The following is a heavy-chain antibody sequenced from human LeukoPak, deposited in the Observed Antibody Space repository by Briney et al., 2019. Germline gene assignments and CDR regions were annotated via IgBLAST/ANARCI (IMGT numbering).Heavy chain of an antibody. J-gene: IGHJ5*02. V-gene: IGHV1-2*02. Sequence: ASVKVSCKASGYTFTGYYMHWVRQAPGQGLEWMGWINPNSGGTNYAQKFQGRVTMTRDTSISTAYMELSRLRSDDTAVYYCARRADTTVRSWFDPWGQGTLVTVSS. CDR3: ARRADTTVRSWFDP. CDR2: INPNSGGT. D-gene: IGHD4-17*01. CDR1: GYTFTGYY.